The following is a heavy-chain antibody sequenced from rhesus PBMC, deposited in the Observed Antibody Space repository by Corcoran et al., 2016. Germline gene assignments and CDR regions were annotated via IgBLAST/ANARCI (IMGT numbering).Heavy chain of an antibody. D-gene: IGHD2-21*01. CDR1: GVSINNHW. CDR3: VKNTGHIGHAYDF. J-gene: IGHJ4*01. CDR2: ISRFSDVS. Sequence: QVQLQESGPGLVKPSETLLLTCAVSGVSINNHWWSWIRQPPGKGMEWIGEISRFSDVSDYISALKSRVTCSKDVSKNQFYLRMASVSAADTAVYYCVKNTGHIGHAYDFWGQGLRVTVSS. V-gene: IGHV4-80*01.